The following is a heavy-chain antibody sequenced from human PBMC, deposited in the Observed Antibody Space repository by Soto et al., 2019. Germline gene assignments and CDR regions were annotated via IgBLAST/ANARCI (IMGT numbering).Heavy chain of an antibody. CDR1: GGSIISSNYY. D-gene: IGHD2-2*01. CDR2: LYYSGST. J-gene: IGHJ6*03. V-gene: IGHV4-39*01. Sequence: QLQVQESGPGLVKPSETLSLTCPVSGGSIISSNYYWGWIRQPPGKGLEWIGSLYYSGSTYYNPSLQGRVTPSVDTSKNQFYLKLSSVTAADTAVYYCARNYVTDRVVVPAAKDYMDVWGKGTTVTVSS. CDR3: ARNYVTDRVVVPAAKDYMDV.